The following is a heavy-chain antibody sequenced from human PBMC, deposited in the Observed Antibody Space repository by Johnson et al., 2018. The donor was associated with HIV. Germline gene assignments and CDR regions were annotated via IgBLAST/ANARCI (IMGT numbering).Heavy chain of an antibody. Sequence: VQLVESGGGVVQPGRSLRLSCAASGFTFSSYAMHWVRQAPGKGLEWVSLISWDGGSTYYADSVKGRFTISRDNSKNTLYLQMNSLRAEDTAVYYCALKQLVTMDDAFDIWGQGTMVTVSS. CDR3: ALKQLVTMDDAFDI. V-gene: IGHV3-43D*03. J-gene: IGHJ3*02. CDR2: ISWDGGST. CDR1: GFTFSSYA. D-gene: IGHD6-13*01.